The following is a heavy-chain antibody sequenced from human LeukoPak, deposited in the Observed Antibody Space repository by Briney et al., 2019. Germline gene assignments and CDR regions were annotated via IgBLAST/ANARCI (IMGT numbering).Heavy chain of an antibody. D-gene: IGHD6-13*01. V-gene: IGHV3-30-3*01. CDR3: ARAKGIAAAVGDY. CDR1: GFTFSSYA. J-gene: IGHJ4*02. CDR2: ISYDGSNK. Sequence: GRSLRLSCAAPGFTFSSYAMHWVRQAPGKGLEWVAVISYDGSNKYYADSVKGRFTISRDNSKNTLYLQMNSLRAEDTAVYYCARAKGIAAAVGDYWGQGTLVTVSS.